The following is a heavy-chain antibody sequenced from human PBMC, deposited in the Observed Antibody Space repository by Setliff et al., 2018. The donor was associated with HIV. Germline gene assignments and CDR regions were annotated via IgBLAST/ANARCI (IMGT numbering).Heavy chain of an antibody. V-gene: IGHV4-39*07. Sequence: SETLSLTCTVSGGSISSSSYYWGWIRQPPGKGLEWIGSIYYSGSTNYNPSLKSRVTISVDTSKNQFSLTLTSMTAADTAVYFCARDQRLPGVQPPYWYFDLWGRGTLVTVS. CDR1: GGSISSSSYY. CDR2: IYYSGST. D-gene: IGHD7-27*01. CDR3: ARDQRLPGVQPPYWYFDL. J-gene: IGHJ2*01.